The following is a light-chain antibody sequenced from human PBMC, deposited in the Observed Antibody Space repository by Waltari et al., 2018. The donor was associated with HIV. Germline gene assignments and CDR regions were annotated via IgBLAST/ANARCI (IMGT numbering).Light chain of an antibody. Sequence: QSALTQPASVSGSPGQSITISCAGTTRDIGIFASVSWYQQHPGRAPQLMIFGVYSRPSGVSSRFSGSKSGNTASLTISGLQAEDEANYYCCSYTAIHTLIFGGGTKLTVL. CDR3: CSYTAIHTLI. CDR2: GVY. J-gene: IGLJ2*01. V-gene: IGLV2-14*01. CDR1: TRDIGIFAS.